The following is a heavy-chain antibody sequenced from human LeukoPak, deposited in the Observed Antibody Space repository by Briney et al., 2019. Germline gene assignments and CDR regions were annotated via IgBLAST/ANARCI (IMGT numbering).Heavy chain of an antibody. Sequence: PSETLSLTCTVSGGSVSSGSYYWSWIRQPPGKGLEWIGEINHSGSTNYNPSLKSRVTISVDTSKNQFSLKLSSVTAADTAVYYCKSSGSFDYWGQGTLVTVSS. J-gene: IGHJ4*02. V-gene: IGHV4-39*07. CDR3: KSSGSFDY. CDR2: INHSGST. CDR1: GGSVSSGSYY. D-gene: IGHD2-15*01.